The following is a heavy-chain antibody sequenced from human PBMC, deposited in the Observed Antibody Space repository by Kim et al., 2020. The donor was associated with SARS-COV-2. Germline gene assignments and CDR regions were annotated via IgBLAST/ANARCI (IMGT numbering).Heavy chain of an antibody. D-gene: IGHD3-9*01. V-gene: IGHV1-18*04. CDR3: ARALRYFDWTYPIDY. CDR2: ISAYNGNT. Sequence: ASVKVSCKASGYTFTSYGISWVRQAPGQGLEWMGWISAYNGNTNYAQKLQGRVTMTIDTSTSTAYMELRSLRSDDTAVYYCARALRYFDWTYPIDYWGQGTLVTVSS. CDR1: GYTFTSYG. J-gene: IGHJ4*02.